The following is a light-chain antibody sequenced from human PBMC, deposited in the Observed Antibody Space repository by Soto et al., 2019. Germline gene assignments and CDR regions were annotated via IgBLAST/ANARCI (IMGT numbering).Light chain of an antibody. CDR1: QSVSSSY. J-gene: IGKJ1*01. CDR2: GAS. CDR3: QQYGVSPRT. Sequence: ILLTQSPDNLSLSPGERATLSCRASQSVSSSYLAWYQRRPGQAPRLLIYGASSRDTGIPDRFSGSGSRTDCSLPISRLEPEDVEVDYCQQYGVSPRTFGQGTKVDIK. V-gene: IGKV3-20*01.